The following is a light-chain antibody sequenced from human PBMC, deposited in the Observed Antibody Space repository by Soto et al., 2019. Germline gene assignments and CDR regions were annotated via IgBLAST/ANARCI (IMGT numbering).Light chain of an antibody. J-gene: IGLJ2*01. CDR3: SSYTTNSPPVV. CDR2: GND. V-gene: IGLV1-40*01. CDR1: SSNIGAGYD. Sequence: QSVLTQPPSVSGAPGQTVTFSCTGSSSNIGAGYDVHWYQQLPGTAPKLLSYGNDNRPSGVPDRFSGSKSGTSASLAITGLQAEDEADYYCSSYTTNSPPVVFGGGTKLTVL.